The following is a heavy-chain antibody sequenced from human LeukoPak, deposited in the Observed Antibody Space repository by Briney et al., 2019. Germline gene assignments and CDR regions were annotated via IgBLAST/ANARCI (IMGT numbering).Heavy chain of an antibody. CDR1: GFTFSSYS. D-gene: IGHD1-20*01. V-gene: IGHV3-21*01. CDR2: ISSSSSYI. Sequence: PGGSLRLSCAASGFTFSSYSMNWVRQAPGKGLEWVSSISSSSSYIYYADSVKGRFTISRDNAKNSLYLQMNSLRAEDTAAYYCASSYNWNPYYFDYWGQGTLVTVSS. CDR3: ASSYNWNPYYFDY. J-gene: IGHJ4*02.